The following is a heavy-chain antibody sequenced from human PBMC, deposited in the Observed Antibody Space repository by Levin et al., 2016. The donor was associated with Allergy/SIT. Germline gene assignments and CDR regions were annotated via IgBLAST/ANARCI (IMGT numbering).Heavy chain of an antibody. Sequence: GESLKISCEVSGFIFSNAWMSWVRQPPGKGLEWVGRINTKANGGTTGYAEFVKGRFIISRDDSKNTLFLQMNSLKPEDTGVYYCITDPDYEGDVWGQGTTVTVSS. CDR1: GFIFSNAW. CDR3: ITDPDYEGDV. J-gene: IGHJ6*02. D-gene: IGHD4-17*01. CDR2: INTKANGGTT. V-gene: IGHV3-15*03.